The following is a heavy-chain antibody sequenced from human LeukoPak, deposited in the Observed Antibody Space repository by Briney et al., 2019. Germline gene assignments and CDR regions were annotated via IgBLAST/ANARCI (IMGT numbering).Heavy chain of an antibody. V-gene: IGHV1-18*01. Sequence: ASVTVSCKTSGYTFTSYCLYWVRQAPGQGLEWTGWISGYNAETNYARKFQGRVTMTTDTSTTTAYMELTSLTSDDTALYYCAREGDSAGWYRPAFRLLDYWGQGTMVTVSS. D-gene: IGHD6-19*01. CDR2: ISGYNAET. J-gene: IGHJ4*02. CDR3: AREGDSAGWYRPAFRLLDY. CDR1: GYTFTSYC.